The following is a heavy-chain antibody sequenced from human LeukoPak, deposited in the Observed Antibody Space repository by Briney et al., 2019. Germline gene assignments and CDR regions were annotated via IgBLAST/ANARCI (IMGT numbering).Heavy chain of an antibody. Sequence: PSETLSLTCTVSGGSISSYYWSWIRQPPGKGLEWIGYIYYSGSTNYNPSLKSRVIISVDTSKNQFSLKLSSVTAADTAVYYCARVRGDGYNYYFDYWGQGTLVTVSS. J-gene: IGHJ4*02. CDR1: GGSISSYY. V-gene: IGHV4-59*01. CDR3: ARVRGDGYNYYFDY. CDR2: IYYSGST. D-gene: IGHD5-24*01.